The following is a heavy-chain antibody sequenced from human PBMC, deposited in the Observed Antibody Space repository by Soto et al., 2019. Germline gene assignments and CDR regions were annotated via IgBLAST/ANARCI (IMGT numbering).Heavy chain of an antibody. CDR2: IYYSGST. V-gene: IGHV4-31*03. Sequence: SETLSLTCTVSGGSISRGGYYWSWIRQHPGKGLEWIGYIYYSGSTYYNPSLKSRVTISVDTSKNQFSLKLSSVTAADTAVYYCARVIRAGSGSYPDYWGQGTLVTVSS. D-gene: IGHD3-10*01. CDR1: GGSISRGGYY. J-gene: IGHJ4*02. CDR3: ARVIRAGSGSYPDY.